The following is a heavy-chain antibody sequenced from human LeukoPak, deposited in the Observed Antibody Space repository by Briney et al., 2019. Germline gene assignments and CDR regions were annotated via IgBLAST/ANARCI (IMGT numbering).Heavy chain of an antibody. J-gene: IGHJ1*01. CDR1: GGSISSSSYY. CDR3: ARRLYDYVWGSYPKGRYFQH. Sequence: PSETLSLTCTVSGGSISSSSYYWGWIRQPPGKGLEWIGSIYYSGSTYYNPSLKSRVTISVDTSKNQFSLKLSSVTAADTAVYYCARRLYDYVWGSYPKGRYFQHWGQGTLVTVSS. D-gene: IGHD3-16*02. CDR2: IYYSGST. V-gene: IGHV4-39*01.